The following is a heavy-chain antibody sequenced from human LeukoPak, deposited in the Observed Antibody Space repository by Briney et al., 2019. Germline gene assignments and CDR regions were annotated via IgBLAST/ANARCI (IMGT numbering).Heavy chain of an antibody. CDR1: GFTFSSYA. CDR2: ISYDGSNK. J-gene: IGHJ6*02. D-gene: IGHD6-13*01. V-gene: IGHV3-30*04. Sequence: GGSLRLSCAASGFTFSSYAMHWVRQAPGKGLEWVAVISYDGSNKYYADSVKGRFTISRDNSKNTLYLQMNSLRAEDTAVYCCARYSSSWPLGYGMDVWGQGTTVTVSS. CDR3: ARYSSSWPLGYGMDV.